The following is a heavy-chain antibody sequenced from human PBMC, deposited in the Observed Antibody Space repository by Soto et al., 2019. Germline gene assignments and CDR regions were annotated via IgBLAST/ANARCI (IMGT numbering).Heavy chain of an antibody. J-gene: IGHJ4*02. Sequence: PGGSLRLSCAASGFTFSSYAMSWVRQAPGKGLEWVSAISGSGGSTYYADSVKGRFTISRDNSKNTLYLQMNSLRAEDTAVYYCAKDPRMASRWGPAAGGSGYYFEFWGQVPVVSVAS. D-gene: IGHD6-13*01. CDR3: AKDPRMASRWGPAAGGSGYYFEF. V-gene: IGHV3-23*01. CDR1: GFTFSSYA. CDR2: ISGSGGST.